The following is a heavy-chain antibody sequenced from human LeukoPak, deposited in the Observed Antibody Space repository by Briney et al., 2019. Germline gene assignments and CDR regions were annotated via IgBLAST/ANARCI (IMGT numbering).Heavy chain of an antibody. Sequence: PGGSLRLSCAASGFXVSSNYISWVRQAPGKGLEWVSVIYSGGNTYYADSVKGRFTISRDNSKNTLYLQMNSLRAEDTAVYYCARGHHSESYKADYWGQGTLVTVSS. CDR3: ARGHHSESYKADY. D-gene: IGHD3-10*01. CDR2: IYSGGNT. CDR1: GFXVSSNY. V-gene: IGHV3-53*01. J-gene: IGHJ4*02.